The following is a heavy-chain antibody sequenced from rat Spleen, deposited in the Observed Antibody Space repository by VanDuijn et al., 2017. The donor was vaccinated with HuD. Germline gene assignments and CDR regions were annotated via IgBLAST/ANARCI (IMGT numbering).Heavy chain of an antibody. J-gene: IGHJ3*01. CDR1: GFSLTSYH. V-gene: IGHV2-32*01. Sequence: QVQLKESGPGLVQPSQTLSLTCTVSGFSLTSYHVHWVRQPPGKGLEWMGVMWSDGDTSYNSALKSRLSISKDTSKNQVFLKMNSLQTEDTATYYCARDENGYLFAWFAYWGQGTLVSVSS. CDR3: ARDENGYLFAWFAY. D-gene: IGHD1-4*01. CDR2: MWSDGDT.